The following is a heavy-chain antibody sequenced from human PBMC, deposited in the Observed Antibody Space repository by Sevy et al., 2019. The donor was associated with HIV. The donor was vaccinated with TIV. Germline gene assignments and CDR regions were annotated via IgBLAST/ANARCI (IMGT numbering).Heavy chain of an antibody. J-gene: IGHJ4*02. Sequence: GGSLRLSCAASGFTFSSYWMSWVRQAPGKGLEWVANIKQDGSEKYYVDSVKGRFTISSDNAKNSLYLQMNSLRAEDTAVYYCARETLWFGEWPDYWGQGTLVTVSS. D-gene: IGHD3-10*01. CDR3: ARETLWFGEWPDY. V-gene: IGHV3-7*03. CDR1: GFTFSSYW. CDR2: IKQDGSEK.